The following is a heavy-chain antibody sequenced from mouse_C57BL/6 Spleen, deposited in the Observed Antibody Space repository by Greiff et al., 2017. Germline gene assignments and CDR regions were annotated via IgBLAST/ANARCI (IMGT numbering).Heavy chain of an antibody. J-gene: IGHJ1*03. Sequence: VQLQQSGPGLVAPSQCLSITCTVSGSSLTSYGVDWVRQPPGKGLEWLGVIWGGGSTTYYSALMSRLSTSKDNSKSQVLLKMNRLQTEYTAMYYCAKHDYDGWYFDVWGTGTTVTVSS. D-gene: IGHD2-4*01. V-gene: IGHV2-9*01. CDR2: IWGGGST. CDR3: AKHDYDGWYFDV. CDR1: GSSLTSYG.